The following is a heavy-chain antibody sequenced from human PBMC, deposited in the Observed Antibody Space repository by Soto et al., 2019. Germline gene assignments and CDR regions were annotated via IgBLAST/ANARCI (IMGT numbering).Heavy chain of an antibody. Sequence: QVQLVESGGGVVQPGRSLRLSCAASGFTFSSYGMHWVRQAPGKGLEWVAVVSYDGNNEYYADSVKDRFTISRDNSKNTLYLQMNSLRAEDTAMYYCAKTIMTPAVSSYSRDSTGRGALIDYWGQGTLVIVSS. V-gene: IGHV3-30*18. J-gene: IGHJ4*02. CDR2: VSYDGNNE. D-gene: IGHD3-16*01. CDR3: AKTIMTPAVSSYSRDSTGRGALIDY. CDR1: GFTFSSYG.